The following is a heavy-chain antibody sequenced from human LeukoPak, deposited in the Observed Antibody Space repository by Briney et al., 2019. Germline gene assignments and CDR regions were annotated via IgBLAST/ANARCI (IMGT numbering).Heavy chain of an antibody. Sequence: SETLSLTCTVSGGSISSYYWSWIRQPPGKGLEWIGYIYYSGSTNYNPSLKSRVTISVDTSKNQFSLKLSSVTAADTAVYSCAREVGYCSGGSCYGWFDPWGQGTLVTVSS. CDR1: GGSISSYY. CDR2: IYYSGST. D-gene: IGHD2-15*01. V-gene: IGHV4-59*01. CDR3: AREVGYCSGGSCYGWFDP. J-gene: IGHJ5*02.